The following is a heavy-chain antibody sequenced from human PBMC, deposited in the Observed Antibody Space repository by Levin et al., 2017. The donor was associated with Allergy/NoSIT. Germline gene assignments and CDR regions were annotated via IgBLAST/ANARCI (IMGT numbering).Heavy chain of an antibody. CDR3: YVSLLGYCSSTSCHEYFQH. D-gene: IGHD2-2*01. Sequence: GESLKISCAASGFTFSSYSMNWVRQAPGKGLEWVSSISSSSSYIYYADSVKGRFTISRDNAKNSLYLQMNSLRAEDTAVYYCYVSLLGYCSSTSCHEYFQHWGQGTLVTVSS. J-gene: IGHJ1*01. V-gene: IGHV3-21*01. CDR1: GFTFSSYS. CDR2: ISSSSSYI.